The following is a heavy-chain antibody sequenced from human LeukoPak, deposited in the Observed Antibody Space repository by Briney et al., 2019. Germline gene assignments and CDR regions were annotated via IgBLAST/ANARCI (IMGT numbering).Heavy chain of an antibody. J-gene: IGHJ4*02. CDR2: IRSKANSYAT. D-gene: IGHD1-1*01. Sequence: GGSLRLSCTASGFTFSGSAMHWVRQASGKGLEWVGRIRSKANSYATVYAASVNGRFTISRDDSKNTAYLQMNSLKTEDTAVYYCTSGLSVRRSNNTPVDYWGQGTLVTVSS. CDR1: GFTFSGSA. V-gene: IGHV3-73*01. CDR3: TSGLSVRRSNNTPVDY.